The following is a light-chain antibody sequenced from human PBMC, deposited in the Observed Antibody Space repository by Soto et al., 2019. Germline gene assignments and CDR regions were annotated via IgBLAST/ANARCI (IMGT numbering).Light chain of an antibody. J-gene: IGLJ2*01. Sequence: SYELTQPPSVSVAPGQTARITCEGNNIGSESVHWYQKKPGQAPVLVVYDDSDRPSGIPERFSGSNSGNTATLTISRVEAGDEADYYCQVWDRSSDHRGVFGGGTKVTVL. CDR1: NIGSES. V-gene: IGLV3-21*02. CDR3: QVWDRSSDHRGV. CDR2: DDS.